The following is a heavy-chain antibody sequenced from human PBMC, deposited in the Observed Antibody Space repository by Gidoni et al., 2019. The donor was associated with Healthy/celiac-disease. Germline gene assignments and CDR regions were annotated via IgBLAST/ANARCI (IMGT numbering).Heavy chain of an antibody. CDR3: ARDSPGIAVAGFYYYYYGMDV. D-gene: IGHD6-19*01. J-gene: IGHJ6*02. Sequence: QLQLQESGPGLVKPSETLSLPCTVSGGSISSSSYYWGWLRQPPGKGLEWIGSIYYSGSTYYNPSLKSRVTISVDTSKNQFSLKLSSVTAADTAVYYCARDSPGIAVAGFYYYYYGMDVWGQGTTVTVSS. CDR2: IYYSGST. CDR1: GGSISSSSYY. V-gene: IGHV4-39*07.